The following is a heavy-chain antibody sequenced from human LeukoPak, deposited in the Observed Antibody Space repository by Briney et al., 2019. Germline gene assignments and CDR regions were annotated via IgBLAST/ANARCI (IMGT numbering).Heavy chain of an antibody. Sequence: ASVKVSCKASGYTFTGYYMHWVRQAPGQGLEWMGWINPNSGGTNYAQKFQGRVTMTRDTSISTAYMELSRLRSDDAAVYYCASHSGAHYYYMDVWGKGTTVTVSS. CDR3: ASHSGAHYYYMDV. CDR1: GYTFTGYY. D-gene: IGHD7-27*01. CDR2: INPNSGGT. J-gene: IGHJ6*03. V-gene: IGHV1-2*02.